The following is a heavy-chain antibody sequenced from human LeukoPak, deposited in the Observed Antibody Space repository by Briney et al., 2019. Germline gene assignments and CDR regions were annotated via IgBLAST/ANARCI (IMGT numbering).Heavy chain of an antibody. CDR3: ASRLGEFDY. D-gene: IGHD4-17*01. J-gene: IGHJ4*02. CDR1: GGSFSGYY. V-gene: IGHV4-34*01. Sequence: SETLSLTCAVYGGSFSGYYWSWIRQPPGKGLEWIGEINHSGSTNYNPSLKSRVTISVDTSKNQFSLKLSSVTAADTAVYYCASRLGEFDYWGQGTLVTVSS. CDR2: INHSGST.